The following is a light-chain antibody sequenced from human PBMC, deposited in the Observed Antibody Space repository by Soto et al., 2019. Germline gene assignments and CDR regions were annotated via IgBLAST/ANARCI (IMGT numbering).Light chain of an antibody. CDR1: QSISSY. CDR3: QQSYSTPNT. Sequence: DIQMTQSPSSLSASVGDRVTITCRSSQSISSYLNWYQQKPGKAPKLLIYAASSLQSGVPSRFSGSGSGTDFTLTISSLQPEDFATYYCQQSYSTPNTFGQGTKVDTK. V-gene: IGKV1-39*01. J-gene: IGKJ1*01. CDR2: AAS.